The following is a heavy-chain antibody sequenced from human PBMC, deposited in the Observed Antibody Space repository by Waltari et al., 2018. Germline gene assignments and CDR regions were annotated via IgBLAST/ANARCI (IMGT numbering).Heavy chain of an antibody. CDR3: TANSIGWFDP. D-gene: IGHD1-1*01. Sequence: EKQLVESGGGLVKPGGSLRLSCAASGFTFKDAWMSWVRQAPGKGPEWIARIKSGSEGETTEYAASMTGRFTVSREDSKNMVYLEISRLEIEDTALYYCTANSIGWFDPWGQGTQVTVAS. J-gene: IGHJ5*02. V-gene: IGHV3-15*01. CDR1: GFTFKDAW. CDR2: IKSGSEGETT.